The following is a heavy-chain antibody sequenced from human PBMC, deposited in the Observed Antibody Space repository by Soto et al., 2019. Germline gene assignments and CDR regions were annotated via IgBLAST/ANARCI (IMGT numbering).Heavy chain of an antibody. CDR1: GFTFSSYW. CDR2: INSDGRST. CDR3: ARDQHPREYYYDGSGSDVFDI. Sequence: EVQVVESGGGLVQPGGSLRLSCEASGFTFSSYWMHWVRQAPGKGLVWVSRINSDGRSTNYADSVKGRFTISRDNAEYTLYMQMNNLRAEDTAVYYCARDQHPREYYYDGSGSDVFDIWGQGTLVTVSS. J-gene: IGHJ3*02. V-gene: IGHV3-74*01. D-gene: IGHD3-22*01.